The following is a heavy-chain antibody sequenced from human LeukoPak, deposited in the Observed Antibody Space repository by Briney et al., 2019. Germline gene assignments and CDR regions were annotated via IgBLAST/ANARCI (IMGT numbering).Heavy chain of an antibody. CDR3: AREPLGCGGDCHFDY. J-gene: IGHJ4*02. CDR1: GGSFSSYA. V-gene: IGHV1-69*05. D-gene: IGHD2-21*02. CDR2: IIPIYDAS. Sequence: XKTSGGSFSSYAFSWMRQAPGQGLEWMGRIIPIYDASDYAQMFQGRVSITTDESTNTVHMEVSSLTFEDTAVYYCAREPLGCGGDCHFDYWGQGTLVTVSS.